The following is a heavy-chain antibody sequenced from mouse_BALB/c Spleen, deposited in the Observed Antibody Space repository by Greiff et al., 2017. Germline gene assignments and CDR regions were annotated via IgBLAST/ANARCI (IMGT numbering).Heavy chain of an antibody. CDR2: IYPGNSDT. CDR1: GYTFTSYT. J-gene: IGHJ3*01. Sequence: EVQLQQSGAELARPGASVKMSCKASGYTFTSYTMHWVKQRPGQGLEWIGAIYPGNSDTSYNQKFKGKAKLTAVTSASTAYMELSSLTNEDSAVYYCTRGDYDYDGASFAYWGQGTLVTVSA. V-gene: IGHV1-5*01. CDR3: TRGDYDYDGASFAY. D-gene: IGHD2-4*01.